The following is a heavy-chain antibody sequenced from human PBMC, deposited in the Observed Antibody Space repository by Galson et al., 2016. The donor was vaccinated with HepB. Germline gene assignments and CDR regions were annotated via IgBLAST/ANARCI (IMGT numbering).Heavy chain of an antibody. D-gene: IGHD3-9*01. J-gene: IGHJ4*02. V-gene: IGHV6-1*01. CDR2: TYYRSNWHY. CDR3: ARGGYDSIQV. Sequence: CAISWDSVSSNSATWNWIRQSPSRGLEWLGRTYYRSNWHYDYAVSVKGRITINPETTKTQFSLQLNSVTHEDTALYYCARGGYDSIQVWGLGTLVTVSS. CDR1: WDSVSSNSAT.